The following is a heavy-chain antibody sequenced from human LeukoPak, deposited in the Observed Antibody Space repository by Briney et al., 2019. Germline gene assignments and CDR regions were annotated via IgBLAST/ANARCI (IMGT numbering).Heavy chain of an antibody. J-gene: IGHJ4*02. CDR3: ARVRWVSSYYDILTGMICDDY. CDR2: ISAYNGNT. Sequence: ASVKVSCKASGYTFTSYGISWVRQAPGQGLEWMGWISAYNGNTNYAQKLQGRVTMTTDTSTSTAYMELRSLRSDDTAVYYCARVRWVSSYYDILTGMICDDYWGQGTLVTVSS. CDR1: GYTFTSYG. V-gene: IGHV1-18*01. D-gene: IGHD3-9*01.